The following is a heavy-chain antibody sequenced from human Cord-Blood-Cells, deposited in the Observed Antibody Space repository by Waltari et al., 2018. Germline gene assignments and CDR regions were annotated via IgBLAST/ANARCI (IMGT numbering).Heavy chain of an antibody. CDR3: ARVSGSGSYYTPLDY. CDR1: GGSVSSGSYY. CDR2: IYYSGST. V-gene: IGHV4-61*01. J-gene: IGHJ4*02. D-gene: IGHD3-10*01. Sequence: QVQLQESGPGLVKPSETLSLTCTVSGGSVSSGSYYWSWIRQPPGKGLEWIGYIYYSGSTNYNPSLKSRVTISVDTSKNQFSLKLSSVTAADTAVYYCARVSGSGSYYTPLDYWGQGTLVTVSS.